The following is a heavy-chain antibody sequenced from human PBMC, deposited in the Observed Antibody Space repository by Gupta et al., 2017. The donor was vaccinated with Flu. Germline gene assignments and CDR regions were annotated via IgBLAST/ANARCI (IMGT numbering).Heavy chain of an antibody. CDR2: ISSSSSYI. D-gene: IGHD2-2*01. V-gene: IGHV3-21*01. CDR1: GFTFSSYS. CDR3: ARVSGVVAPDPYYYGMDV. Sequence: EVQLVESGGGLVKPGGSLRLSCAASGFTFSSYSMNWVRQAPGKGLELVSSISSSSSYIYYADSVKGRFTISRDNAKNSLYLQMNSLRAEDTAVYYCARVSGVVAPDPYYYGMDVWGQGTTVTVSS. J-gene: IGHJ6*02.